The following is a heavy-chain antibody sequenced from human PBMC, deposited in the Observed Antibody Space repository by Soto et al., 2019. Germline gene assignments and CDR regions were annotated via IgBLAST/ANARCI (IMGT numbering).Heavy chain of an antibody. CDR1: GGTFNNYP. D-gene: IGHD5-12*01. CDR2: SIPIFGTA. CDR3: ARGRGYSGDDHYYYFDMDV. V-gene: IGHV1-69*13. Sequence: SVKVSCKASGGTFNNYPITWVRQAPGEGLEWMGGSIPIFGTANYAQKFQGRVTISVDESTSTAYMELSSLISEDTAVYYCARGRGYSGDDHYYYFDMDVWGQGTTVTVSS. J-gene: IGHJ6*02.